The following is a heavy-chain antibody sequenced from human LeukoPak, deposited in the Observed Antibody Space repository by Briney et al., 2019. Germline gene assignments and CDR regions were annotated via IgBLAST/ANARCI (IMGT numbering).Heavy chain of an antibody. CDR1: GYSFTSNY. J-gene: IGHJ4*02. CDR3: ARDQEAFDY. CDR2: IYPRDGST. Sequence: EASVKVSCKASGYSFTSNYIHWVRPAPGQGLEWMGMIYPRDGSTSYAQKFQGRVTVTRDTSTSTVHMELSGLRSEDTAVYYCARDQEAFDYWGQGALVTVSS. V-gene: IGHV1-46*01.